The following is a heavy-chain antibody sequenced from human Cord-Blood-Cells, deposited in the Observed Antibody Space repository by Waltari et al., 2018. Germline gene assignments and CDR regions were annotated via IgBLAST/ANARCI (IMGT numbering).Heavy chain of an antibody. CDR3: ARDSLDIAARPGTAFDI. V-gene: IGHV3-53*01. Sequence: EVQLVESGGGLIQPGGSLRLSCAASGFTVSSTYMSWVRQAPGKGLEWVSVIYSGGSTYYADSVKGRFTISRDNSKNTLYLQMNSLRAEDTAVYYCARDSLDIAARPGTAFDIWGQGTMVTVSS. CDR1: GFTVSSTY. D-gene: IGHD6-6*01. CDR2: IYSGGST. J-gene: IGHJ3*02.